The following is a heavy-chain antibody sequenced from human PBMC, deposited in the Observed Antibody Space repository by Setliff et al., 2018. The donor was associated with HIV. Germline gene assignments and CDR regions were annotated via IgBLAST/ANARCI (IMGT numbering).Heavy chain of an antibody. CDR3: ASSTPYDYYSYLDV. CDR2: IIPIFGTA. V-gene: IGHV1-69*13. CDR1: GGTFTSYA. J-gene: IGHJ6*03. Sequence: ASVKVSCKASGGTFTSYAISWVRQAPGQGLEWMGGIIPIFGTANYAQKFQGRVTITADESTSTAYMELSSPRSEDTAVYYCASSTPYDYYSYLDVWGKGTTVTVSS.